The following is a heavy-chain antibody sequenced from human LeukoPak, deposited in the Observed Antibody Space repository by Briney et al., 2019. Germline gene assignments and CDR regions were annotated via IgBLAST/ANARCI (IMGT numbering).Heavy chain of an antibody. CDR1: GFTFSSYS. CDR3: ARERLRMNWFDP. J-gene: IGHJ5*02. CDR2: ISSSSSYI. D-gene: IGHD6-25*01. Sequence: PGGSLRLSCAASGFTFSSYSMNWVRQAPGKGLEWVSSISSSSSYIYYADSVKGRFTISRDNAKNSLYLQMNSLRAEDTAAYYCARERLRMNWFDPWGQGTLVTVSS. V-gene: IGHV3-21*01.